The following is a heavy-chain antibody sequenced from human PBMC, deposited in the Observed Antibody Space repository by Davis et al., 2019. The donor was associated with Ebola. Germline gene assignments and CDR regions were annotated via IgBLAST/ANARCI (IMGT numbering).Heavy chain of an antibody. CDR1: GYSFTSYW. V-gene: IGHV5-51*01. Sequence: PGGSLRLSCKGSGYSFTSYWIGWVRQMPGKGLEWMGIIYPGDSDTRYSPSFQGQVTISADKSISTAYLQWSSLKASDTAMYYCARLPTLFVGATPVPYWYFDLWGRGTLVTVSS. CDR3: ARLPTLFVGATPVPYWYFDL. CDR2: IYPGDSDT. D-gene: IGHD1-26*01. J-gene: IGHJ2*01.